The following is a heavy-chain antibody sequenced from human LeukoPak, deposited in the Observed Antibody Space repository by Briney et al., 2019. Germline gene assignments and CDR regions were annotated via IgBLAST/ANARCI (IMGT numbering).Heavy chain of an antibody. D-gene: IGHD4-17*01. CDR2: ISWNSGSI. CDR3: AKDIGDYGDYAAFDY. J-gene: IGHJ4*02. Sequence: GGSLRLSCAASGFTFDDYAMHWVRQAPGKGLEWVSGISWNSGSIGCADSVKGRFTISRDNAKNSLYLQMNSLRAEDTALYYCAKDIGDYGDYAAFDYWGQGTLVTVSS. V-gene: IGHV3-9*01. CDR1: GFTFDDYA.